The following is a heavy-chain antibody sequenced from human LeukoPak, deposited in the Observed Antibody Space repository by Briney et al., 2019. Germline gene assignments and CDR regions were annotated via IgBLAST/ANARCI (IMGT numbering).Heavy chain of an antibody. CDR2: ISGSGGST. D-gene: IGHD2-15*01. V-gene: IGHV3-23*01. CDR1: GFTFSSYA. CDR3: AKGSGPLQYYFEY. Sequence: GGSLRLSCAASGFTFSSYAMSWVRQAPGKGLEGVSAISGSGGSTYYADSVKGRFTISRDNSKNTLYLQMNSLRAEDTAVYYCAKGSGPLQYYFEYWGQGTLVTVSS. J-gene: IGHJ4*02.